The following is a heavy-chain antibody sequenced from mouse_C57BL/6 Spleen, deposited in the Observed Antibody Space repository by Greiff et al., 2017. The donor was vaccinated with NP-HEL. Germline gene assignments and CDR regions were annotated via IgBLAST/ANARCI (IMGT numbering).Heavy chain of an antibody. CDR3: AVGRLYAMGD. V-gene: IGHV6-3*01. D-gene: IGHD4-1*01. CDR2: IRLKSDNYAT. Sequence: EVKLVESGGGLVQPGGSMKLSCVASGFTFSNYWMNWVRQSPEKGLEWVAQIRLKSDNYATHYAVSVKGRFTISRDDSKSSVYLQMNDLKAEDTGIYYCAVGRLYAMGDWGQGTSVTVAS. CDR1: GFTFSNYW. J-gene: IGHJ4*01.